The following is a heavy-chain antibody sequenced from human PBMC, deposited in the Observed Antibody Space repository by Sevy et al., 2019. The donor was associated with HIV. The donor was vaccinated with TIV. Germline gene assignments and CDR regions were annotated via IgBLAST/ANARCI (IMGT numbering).Heavy chain of an antibody. D-gene: IGHD2-15*01. Sequence: ASVKVSCKVSGYRLIEVSMHWVRQAPGKGLEWMGHLDPEDGETIYAQNFQGRVTMTEDTSTDTAYMEVSSLRSEETAVYYCAADRGEDYCSGNSCQRHYYYGLDVWGQETTVTVSS. CDR3: AADRGEDYCSGNSCQRHYYYGLDV. CDR1: GYRLIEVS. J-gene: IGHJ6*02. V-gene: IGHV1-24*01. CDR2: LDPEDGET.